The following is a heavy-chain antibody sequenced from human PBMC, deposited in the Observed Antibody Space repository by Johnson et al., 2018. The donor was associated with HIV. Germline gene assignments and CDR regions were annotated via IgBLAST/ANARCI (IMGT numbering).Heavy chain of an antibody. CDR1: GFTFSSYA. CDR3: ARVEQQLWLRGAFDS. CDR2: IQYDGSNK. Sequence: QVQLVESGGGVVQPGRSLRLSCAASGFTFSSYAMHWVRQAPGKGLEWVAFIQYDGSNKFYVDSVKGRFTISRDNSKNTLYLQMNSLRAEDTAVYYCARVEQQLWLRGAFDSWCQGTMVTVSS. V-gene: IGHV3-30*04. D-gene: IGHD5-18*01. J-gene: IGHJ3*02.